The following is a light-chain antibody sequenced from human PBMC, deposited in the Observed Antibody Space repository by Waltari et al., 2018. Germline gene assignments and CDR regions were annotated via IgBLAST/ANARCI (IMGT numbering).Light chain of an antibody. J-gene: IGKJ2*02. CDR1: QSVSSSY. CDR2: GAS. V-gene: IGKV3-20*01. Sequence: EIVLTQSPGTLYLSPGERATLSCRASQSVSSSYLAWYQQKPGQAPRLLIYGASSRATGIPDRFSGSGSGTDFTLTISRLEPEDFAVYYCQQYGSSPPGSTFGQGTKLEIK. CDR3: QQYGSSPPGST.